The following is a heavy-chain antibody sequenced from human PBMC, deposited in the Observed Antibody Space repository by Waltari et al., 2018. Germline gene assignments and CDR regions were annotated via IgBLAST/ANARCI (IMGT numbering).Heavy chain of an antibody. CDR2: IYYRGST. V-gene: IGHV4-39*07. CDR3: AREISSGNAFDI. J-gene: IGHJ3*02. D-gene: IGHD6-19*01. CDR1: GGSIRRSSYY. Sequence: LQLQESGPGLVKPSETLSLTCTVSGGSIRRSSYYWGWIRQPPGKGLEWIGSIYYRGSTYYNPSLKSRVTISVDTSKNQFSLKLSSVTAADTAVYYCAREISSGNAFDIWGQGTMVTVSS.